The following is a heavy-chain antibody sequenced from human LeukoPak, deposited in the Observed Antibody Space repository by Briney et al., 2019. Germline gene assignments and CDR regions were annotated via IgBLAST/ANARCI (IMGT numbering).Heavy chain of an antibody. J-gene: IGHJ5*02. CDR2: IYYSGST. V-gene: IGHV4-39*01. Sequence: SETLSLTCTVSGGSISSSSYYWGWIRQPPGKGLEWIGSIYYSGSTYYNPSLKSRVTISVDTSKTQFSLKLSSVTAADTAVYYCARHVAVDTIVGLVGWFDPWGQGTLVTVSS. D-gene: IGHD3-3*01. CDR1: GGSISSSSYY. CDR3: ARHVAVDTIVGLVGWFDP.